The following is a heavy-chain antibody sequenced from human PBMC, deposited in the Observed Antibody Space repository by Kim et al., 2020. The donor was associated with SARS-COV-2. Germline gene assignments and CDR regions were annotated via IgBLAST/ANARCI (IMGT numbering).Heavy chain of an antibody. J-gene: IGHJ3*02. D-gene: IGHD6-19*01. CDR3: AFWPILSVAGTEHDAFDI. Sequence: GRFTISRDNSKNTLYLQMNSLRAEDTAVYYCAFWPILSVAGTEHDAFDIWGQGTMVTVSS. V-gene: IGHV3-30*07.